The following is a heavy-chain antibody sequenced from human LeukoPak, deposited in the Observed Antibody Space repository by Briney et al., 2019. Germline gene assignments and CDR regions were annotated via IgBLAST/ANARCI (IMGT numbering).Heavy chain of an antibody. V-gene: IGHV1-69*05. Sequence: SVNVSFKASGGTFTSYAISWVRQAPGQGLEWMGRIIPIFGTANYAQKFQGRVTITTDESTSTAYMELSSLRSEDTAVYYCARSITLVRELNPWGQGTLVTVSS. D-gene: IGHD3-10*01. CDR2: IIPIFGTA. CDR1: GGTFTSYA. CDR3: ARSITLVRELNP. J-gene: IGHJ5*02.